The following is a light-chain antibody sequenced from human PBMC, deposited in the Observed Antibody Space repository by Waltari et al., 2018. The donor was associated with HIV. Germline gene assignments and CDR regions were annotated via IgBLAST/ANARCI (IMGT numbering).Light chain of an antibody. CDR3: CSLAARNTLI. J-gene: IGLJ2*01. V-gene: IGLV2-8*01. CDR1: SSDVGYYKH. Sequence: QSALTQPPSASGSPGQSVTISCTGTSSDVGYYKHVSWYQHHPGKAPKLISYDVNTRPSGVPHRVSGSKSGHTASLTVSGLQPEDEGDYFCCSLAARNTLIFGGGTKLTV. CDR2: DVN.